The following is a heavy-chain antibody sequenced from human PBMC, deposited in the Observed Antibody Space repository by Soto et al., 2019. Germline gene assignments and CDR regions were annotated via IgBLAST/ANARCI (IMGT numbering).Heavy chain of an antibody. CDR3: ARDDFAVTTHAFDI. V-gene: IGHV4-31*03. Sequence: PSETLSLTCTVSGGSISSGGYYWSWIRQHPGKGLEWIGYIYYSGSTYYNPSLKSRVTISVDTSKNQFSLKLSSVTAADTAVYYCARDDFAVTTHAFDIWGQGTMVTVSS. CDR1: GGSISSGGYY. CDR2: IYYSGST. D-gene: IGHD4-17*01. J-gene: IGHJ3*02.